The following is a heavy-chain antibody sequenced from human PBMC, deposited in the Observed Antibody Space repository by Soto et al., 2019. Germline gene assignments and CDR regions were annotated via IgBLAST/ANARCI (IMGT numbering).Heavy chain of an antibody. J-gene: IGHJ4*02. CDR2: ISGSAENT. CDR3: AKDRSPGGYYYFDY. CDR1: GFTFSSYA. V-gene: IGHV3-23*01. D-gene: IGHD3-10*01. Sequence: GGSLRLSCAAFGFTFSSYAMSRVRQAPGKGLEWVAGISGSAENTYYADSVRGRFTISRDNSKNTLYLQMNSLRAEDTAVYYCAKDRSPGGYYYFDYWGQGTQVTVSS.